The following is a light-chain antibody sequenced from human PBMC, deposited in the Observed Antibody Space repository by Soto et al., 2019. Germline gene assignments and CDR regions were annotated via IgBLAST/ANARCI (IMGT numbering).Light chain of an antibody. J-gene: IGKJ4*01. CDR2: DAS. V-gene: IGKV3-11*01. CDR3: QQRSNWPPGLT. Sequence: EIVLTQSPATLSLSPGERATLSCRASQSVSSYLAWYQQKPSQAPRLLIYDASNRATGIPARFSGSGSGTDFTLPISSLEPEDFAVYYCQQRSNWPPGLTFGGGTKVEIK. CDR1: QSVSSY.